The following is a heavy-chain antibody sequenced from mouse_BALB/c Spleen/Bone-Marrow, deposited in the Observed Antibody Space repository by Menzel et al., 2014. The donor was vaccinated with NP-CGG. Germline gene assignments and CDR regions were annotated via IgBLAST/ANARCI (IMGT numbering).Heavy chain of an antibody. Sequence: EVQGVESGGGWVQPGGSMKLSCVASGFTFSNYWMNWVRQSPEKGLEWVAEIRLKSNNYATHYAESVKGRFTISRDDSKSSVYLQMNNLRAEDTGIYYCTRPFAYWGQGTLVTVSA. CDR3: TRPFAY. V-gene: IGHV6-6*02. J-gene: IGHJ3*01. CDR1: GFTFSNYW. CDR2: IRLKSNNYAT.